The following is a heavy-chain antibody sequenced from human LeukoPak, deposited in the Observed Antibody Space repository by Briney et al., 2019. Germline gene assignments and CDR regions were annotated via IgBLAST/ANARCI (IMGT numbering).Heavy chain of an antibody. J-gene: IGHJ4*02. CDR1: GYTFTGYY. CDR3: ARSKVGATPIDY. Sequence: ASVKVSCKASGYTFTGYYMHWVRQAPGQGLEWMGWSNPNSGGTNYAQKFQGRVTMTRDTSISTAYMELSRLRSDDTAVYYCARSKVGATPIDYWGQGTLVTVSS. V-gene: IGHV1-2*02. D-gene: IGHD1-26*01. CDR2: SNPNSGGT.